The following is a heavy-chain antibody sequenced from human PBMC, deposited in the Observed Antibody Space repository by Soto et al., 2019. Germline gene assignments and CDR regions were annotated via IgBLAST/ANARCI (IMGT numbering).Heavy chain of an antibody. J-gene: IGHJ4*02. Sequence: ASVKVSCKASGYTFTGYAIHWLRQAPGQRLEWMGWINGGNGDTKYAQKFQGRVTITRDTSAATAYMELTSLGSEDTALYHCGRGYCSSTSCQYYLDFWGQGTPVTVSS. D-gene: IGHD2-2*01. CDR2: INGGNGDT. V-gene: IGHV1-3*01. CDR1: GYTFTGYA. CDR3: GRGYCSSTSCQYYLDF.